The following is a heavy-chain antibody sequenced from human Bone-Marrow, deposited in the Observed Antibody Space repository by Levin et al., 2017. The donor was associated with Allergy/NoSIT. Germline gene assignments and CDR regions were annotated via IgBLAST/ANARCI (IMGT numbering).Heavy chain of an antibody. V-gene: IGHV3-9*01. J-gene: IGHJ4*02. D-gene: IGHD5-24*01. CDR1: GFNVDDYA. CDR3: VKDLSGDGSSCDD. CDR2: ITWNRGKK. Sequence: SLKISCAVSGFNVDDYAMHWVRQAPGKGLEWVSGITWNRGKKDYADSVRGRFTISRDSVKNSLYLEMNSLRGEDTALYYCVKDLSGDGSSCDDCGQGAFVAVS.